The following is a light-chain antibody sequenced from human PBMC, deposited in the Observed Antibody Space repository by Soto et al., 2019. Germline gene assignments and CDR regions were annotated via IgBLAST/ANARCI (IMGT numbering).Light chain of an antibody. Sequence: DIQMTQSPSSVSASVGDRVTITCRASQAINNWLAWYQRKPGKAPNLLIFATSNLQSGVPSRFSGSGSGTDFTLTISSLQPEDSATYYCQQANSFPITFGHGIRLEI. CDR2: ATS. J-gene: IGKJ5*01. CDR3: QQANSFPIT. V-gene: IGKV1-12*01. CDR1: QAINNW.